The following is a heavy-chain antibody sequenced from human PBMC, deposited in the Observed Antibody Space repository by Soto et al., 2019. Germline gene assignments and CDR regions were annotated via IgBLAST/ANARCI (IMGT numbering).Heavy chain of an antibody. CDR2: IYSGGST. CDR1: GFTVSSNY. D-gene: IGHD3-3*01. CDR3: ARDGSWSGYYHHDAFDI. Sequence: EVQLVESGGGLVQPGGSLRLSCAASGFTVSSNYMSWVRQAPGKGLEWFSVIYSGGSTYYADSVKGRFTISRDNSKNTLYLQMNGLRAEDTAVYYCARDGSWSGYYHHDAFDIWGQGTMVTVSS. V-gene: IGHV3-66*01. J-gene: IGHJ3*02.